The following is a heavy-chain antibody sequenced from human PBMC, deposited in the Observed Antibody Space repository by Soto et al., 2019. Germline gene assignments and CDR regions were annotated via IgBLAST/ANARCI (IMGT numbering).Heavy chain of an antibody. CDR2: TYYRSKWYN. D-gene: IGHD6-19*01. Sequence: SQTLSLTCAISGDSVSSNSAAWNWIRQSPSIGLEWLGRTYYRSKWYNDYAVSVKSRITINPDTSKNQFSLQLNSVTPEDTAVYYCARDGRYSAVAGSGNDYWGQGTLVNVSS. CDR1: GDSVSSNSAA. CDR3: ARDGRYSAVAGSGNDY. J-gene: IGHJ4*02. V-gene: IGHV6-1*01.